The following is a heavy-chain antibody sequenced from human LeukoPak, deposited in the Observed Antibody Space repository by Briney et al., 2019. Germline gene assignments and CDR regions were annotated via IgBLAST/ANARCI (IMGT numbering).Heavy chain of an antibody. Sequence: PGGSLRLSCAASGFTVSDNYMSWVRQAPGRGLEWVATISSGGGTYYLDSVKGRFTVSRDSSKNTVFIQMNSLRAEDTAVYYCARDTPNKWGLGYWGQGTLVTVSS. D-gene: IGHD2-21*02. CDR1: GFTVSDNY. CDR2: ISSGGGT. V-gene: IGHV3-66*01. CDR3: ARDTPNKWGLGY. J-gene: IGHJ4*02.